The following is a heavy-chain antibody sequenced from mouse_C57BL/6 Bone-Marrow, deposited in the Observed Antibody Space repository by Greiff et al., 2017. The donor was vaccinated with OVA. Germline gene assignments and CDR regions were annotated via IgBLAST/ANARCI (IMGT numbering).Heavy chain of an antibody. Sequence: EVKLVESGEGLVKPGGSLKLSCAASGFTFSSYAMSWVRQTPEKKLEWVAYLSSGGDYIYYADTVKGRFTLSRDNDRNTLYLQMSSLKSEDTAMYYCTRGGYGSRAYFDVWGTGTTVTVSS. CDR1: GFTFSSYA. J-gene: IGHJ1*03. D-gene: IGHD1-1*01. CDR2: LSSGGDYI. CDR3: TRGGYGSRAYFDV. V-gene: IGHV5-9-1*02.